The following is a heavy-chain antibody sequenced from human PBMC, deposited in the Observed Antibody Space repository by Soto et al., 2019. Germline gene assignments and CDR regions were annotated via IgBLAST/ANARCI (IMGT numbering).Heavy chain of an antibody. CDR3: ARVRGYCSGGSCPNWFDP. CDR2: INPNSGGT. V-gene: IGHV1-2*04. CDR1: GYTFTGYY. Sequence: QVQLVQSGAEVKKPGASVKVSCKASGYTFTGYYMHWVRQAPGQGLEWMGWINPNSGGTNYAQKFQGWVTMTRDTSISTAYMELSRLRSDDTAVYYCARVRGYCSGGSCPNWFDPWGQGTLVTVSS. J-gene: IGHJ5*02. D-gene: IGHD2-15*01.